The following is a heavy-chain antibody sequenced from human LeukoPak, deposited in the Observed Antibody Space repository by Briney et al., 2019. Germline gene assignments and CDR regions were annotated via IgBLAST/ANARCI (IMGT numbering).Heavy chain of an antibody. D-gene: IGHD4-17*01. V-gene: IGHV4-30-2*01. CDR3: ARGDHGDYPPWAAY. CDR1: GGSISSGGYY. CDR2: IYHSGST. Sequence: SQTLSLTCTVSGGSISSGGYYWSWIRQPPGKGLEWIGYIYHSGSTYYNPSLKSRVTISVDRSKNQFSLKLSSVTAADTAVYYCARGDHGDYPPWAAYWGQGTLVTVSS. J-gene: IGHJ4*02.